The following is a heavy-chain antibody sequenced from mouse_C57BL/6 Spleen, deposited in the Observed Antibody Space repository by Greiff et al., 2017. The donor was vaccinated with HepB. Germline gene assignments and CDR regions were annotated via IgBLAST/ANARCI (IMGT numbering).Heavy chain of an antibody. CDR1: GYSFSSYW. CDR2: IYPGDGDT. Sequence: QVQLQQSGAELVKPGASVKISCKTSGYSFSSYWMNWVKQRPGKGLEWIGQIYPGDGDTNYNGKFKGKATLTADKSSSTAYMQLSSLTSEDSAVYFCARGSIGAHDYDRFAHWGQGTLATVSA. CDR3: ARGSIGAHDYDRFAH. J-gene: IGHJ3*01. D-gene: IGHD2-4*01. V-gene: IGHV1-80*01.